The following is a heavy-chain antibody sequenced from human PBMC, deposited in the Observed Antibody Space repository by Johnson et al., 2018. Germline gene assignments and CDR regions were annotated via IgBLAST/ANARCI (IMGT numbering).Heavy chain of an antibody. V-gene: IGHV3-35*01. CDR2: VSWNGSRT. CDR1: GFTFSNSD. J-gene: IGHJ6*02. Sequence: SGFTFSNSDMNWVHQAPGKGLEWVSGVSWNGSRTHYADSVKGRFTISRDNSKNTLYLQMNSLRAEDTAVYYCAKTRSYYPDYYYYGMDVWGQGTTVTVSS. CDR3: AKTRSYYPDYYYYGMDV. D-gene: IGHD3-10*01.